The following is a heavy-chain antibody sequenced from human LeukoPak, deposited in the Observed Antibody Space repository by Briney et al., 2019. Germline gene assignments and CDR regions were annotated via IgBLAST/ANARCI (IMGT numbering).Heavy chain of an antibody. D-gene: IGHD3-10*01. J-gene: IGHJ5*02. CDR1: GYTFTGYY. V-gene: IGHV1-2*02. CDR3: ARVGGSGENWFDP. CDR2: INPNSGGT. Sequence: ASVKVSSKAFGYTFTGYYIHWVRQAPGQGLEWMGWINPNSGGTNYAQKFQGRVTMTRDTSISAAYMELSRLRSDDTAVYYCARVGGSGENWFDPWGQGTLVTVSS.